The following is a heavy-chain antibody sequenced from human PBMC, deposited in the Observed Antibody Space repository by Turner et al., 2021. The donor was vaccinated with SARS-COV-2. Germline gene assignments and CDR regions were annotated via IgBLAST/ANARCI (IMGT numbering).Heavy chain of an antibody. CDR3: AREGYSGHFDH. D-gene: IGHD2-15*01. V-gene: IGHV1-69*01. CDR2: VVPIFGKS. CDR1: GDKFSTPG. Sequence: QVHLVQSGAEVKTPGSAVKVSCKVSGDKFSTPGISWVRQAPGKGLEWMGGVVPIFGKSNYAQKFQGRVTITADELKTTAYMELSRLTSEDTAVYFCAREGYSGHFDHWGQGTLVTVSS. J-gene: IGHJ4*02.